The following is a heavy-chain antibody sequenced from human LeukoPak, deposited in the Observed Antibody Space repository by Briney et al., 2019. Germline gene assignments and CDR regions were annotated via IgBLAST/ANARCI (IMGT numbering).Heavy chain of an antibody. CDR2: IYSGGST. CDR1: GFTVSSNY. D-gene: IGHD5-18*01. V-gene: IGHV3-53*01. J-gene: IGHJ4*02. Sequence: GGSLRLSCAASGFTVSSNYMSWVRQAPGKGLEWVSVIYSGGSTYYADSVKGRFTISRDNSKNTLYLQMNSLRAEDTAVYYCARDLRGYSYGYTHWGQGTLVTVSS. CDR3: ARDLRGYSYGYTH.